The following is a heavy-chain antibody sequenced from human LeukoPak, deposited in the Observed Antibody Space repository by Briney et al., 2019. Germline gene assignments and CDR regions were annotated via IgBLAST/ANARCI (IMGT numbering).Heavy chain of an antibody. J-gene: IGHJ5*02. Sequence: SETLPLTCTVSGCSISTTNYYWGWIPQPPGKGLEWIGHLYYSGDNYYNPSLKSRITMSVDTSKNKFSLKVSSVTAADTAVYYCTRTVVTADTWGQGILVTVSS. CDR1: GCSISTTNYY. D-gene: IGHD2-21*02. V-gene: IGHV4-39*01. CDR2: LYYSGDN. CDR3: TRTVVTADT.